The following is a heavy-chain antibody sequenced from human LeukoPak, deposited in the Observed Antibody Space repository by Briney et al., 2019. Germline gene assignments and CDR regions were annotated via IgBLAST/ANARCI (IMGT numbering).Heavy chain of an antibody. CDR1: GFTFSSYG. J-gene: IGHJ4*02. V-gene: IGHV3-30*18. D-gene: IGHD6-19*01. Sequence: GGSLILSCAASGFTFSSYGMHWVRQAPGKGLEWVAVISYDGSNKYYADSVKGRFTISRDNSKNTLYLQMNSLRAEDTAVYNCAKDGGEQWLGLYFDYWGQGTLVTVSS. CDR3: AKDGGEQWLGLYFDY. CDR2: ISYDGSNK.